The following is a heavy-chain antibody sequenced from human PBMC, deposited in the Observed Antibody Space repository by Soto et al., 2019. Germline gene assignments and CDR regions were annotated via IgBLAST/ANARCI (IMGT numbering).Heavy chain of an antibody. CDR2: ISAYNHYT. CDR1: GYTFSTYG. D-gene: IGHD1-26*01. V-gene: IGHV1-18*01. J-gene: IGHJ4*02. CDR3: ARVGPSREVPYPFEY. Sequence: QVDLVQSGPEVRKPGASVNVSCKASGYTFSTYGISWVRQAPGQGLEWMGWISAYNHYTNYAQKFQGRVTMTTDTSTNTAYMELSSLRSGDTAMYFCARVGPSREVPYPFEYWGQGTLVTVSS.